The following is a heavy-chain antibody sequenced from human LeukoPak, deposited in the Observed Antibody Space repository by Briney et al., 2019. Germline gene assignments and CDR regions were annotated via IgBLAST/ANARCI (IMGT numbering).Heavy chain of an antibody. Sequence: PAGTQTLMCAVSGGSISSSNGWSWLRQPPGKGLEWIGEIYHSGSTNYNPSLKSRHTISVDKSKNQFSLKLSSVTAADTAVYYCAGGHGDYRYYFDYWGQGTMVTVSS. CDR1: GGSISSSNG. V-gene: IGHV4-4*02. CDR3: AGGHGDYRYYFDY. D-gene: IGHD4-17*01. J-gene: IGHJ4*02. CDR2: IYHSGST.